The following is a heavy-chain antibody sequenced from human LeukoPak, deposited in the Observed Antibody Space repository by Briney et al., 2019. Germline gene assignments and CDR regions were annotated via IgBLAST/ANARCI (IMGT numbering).Heavy chain of an antibody. CDR3: GRARLQSQYGMDV. CDR1: GFTLGNYW. Sequence: PGGSLRLSCAASGFTLGNYWMNWVRQAPGKGLEWVANIKQDGSEKYYVESVKGRFTISRDNTKNSLYLDMNSLRAEDTAVYYCGRARLQSQYGMDVWGQGTTAIVSS. D-gene: IGHD4-11*01. J-gene: IGHJ6*02. CDR2: IKQDGSEK. V-gene: IGHV3-7*01.